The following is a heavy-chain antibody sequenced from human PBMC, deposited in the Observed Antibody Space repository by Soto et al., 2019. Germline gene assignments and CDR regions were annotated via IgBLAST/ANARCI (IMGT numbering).Heavy chain of an antibody. CDR2: IVVGSGNT. J-gene: IGHJ4*02. CDR1: WFTFVTSA. D-gene: IGHD2-15*01. Sequence: NLACKPAWFTFVTSALQLVRQALGQRLEWIGWIVVGSGNTNYAQKFQERVTITRDMSTNTAYMELASLRSEDTAIYYCAADPIRGGNCYFAYWGQGLMVTGS. V-gene: IGHV1-58*01. CDR3: AADPIRGGNCYFAY.